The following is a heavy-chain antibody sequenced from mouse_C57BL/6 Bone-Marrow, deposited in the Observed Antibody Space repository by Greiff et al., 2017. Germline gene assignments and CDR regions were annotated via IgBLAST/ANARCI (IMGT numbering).Heavy chain of an antibody. CDR3: TPYGSSYEGPWFAY. Sequence: EVKLQQSGAELVRPGASVKLSCTASGFNIKDDYMHWVKQRPEQGLEWIGWIDPENGDTEYASKFQGKATITADTSSNTAYLQLSSLTSEDTAVNSGTPYGSSYEGPWFAYWGQGTLVTVSA. V-gene: IGHV14-4*01. J-gene: IGHJ3*01. CDR2: IDPENGDT. CDR1: GFNIKDDY. D-gene: IGHD1-1*01.